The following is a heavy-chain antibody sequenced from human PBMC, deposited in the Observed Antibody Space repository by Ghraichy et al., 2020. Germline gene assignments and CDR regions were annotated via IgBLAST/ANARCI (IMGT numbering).Heavy chain of an antibody. CDR2: IYYSGST. Sequence: GSLSLTCTVSRGSISSSSYYWGWIRQPPGNGLEWIGSIYYSGSTYYNPSLKSRVTISVDTSKNQFSLKLSSVTAADAAVYYCARHSGLRSPFDPWGQGTLVTVSS. CDR3: ARHSGLRSPFDP. CDR1: RGSISSSSYY. D-gene: IGHD3-3*01. J-gene: IGHJ5*02. V-gene: IGHV4-39*01.